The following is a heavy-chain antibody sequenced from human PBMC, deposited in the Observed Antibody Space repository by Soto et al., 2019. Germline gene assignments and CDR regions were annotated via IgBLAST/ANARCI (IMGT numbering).Heavy chain of an antibody. CDR2: IYYSGST. D-gene: IGHD2-15*01. CDR3: ARGQSVVVDNDAFDI. Sequence: SETLSVTCTFSVGPISIYYWSWIRQPPGKGLELIGYIYYSGSTNYNPSLKSRVTISVDTSKNQFSLKLSSVTAADTAVYYCARGQSVVVDNDAFDIWGKGTMVTVS. V-gene: IGHV4-59*01. J-gene: IGHJ3*02. CDR1: VGPISIYY.